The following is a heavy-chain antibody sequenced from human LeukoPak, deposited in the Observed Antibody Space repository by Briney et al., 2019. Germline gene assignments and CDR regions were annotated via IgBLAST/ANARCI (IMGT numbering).Heavy chain of an antibody. V-gene: IGHV1-18*01. CDR2: ISAYNGNT. D-gene: IGHD1-20*01. J-gene: IGHJ6*02. CDR1: GYTFTSYG. CDR3: ARGITGTLYYYYYGMDV. Sequence: GASVKVSCKASGYTFTSYGISWVRQAPGQGLEWMGWISAYNGNTNYAQKLQGRVTMTTDTSTSTVYMELRSLRSDDTAVYYCARGITGTLYYYYYGMDVWGQGTTVTVSS.